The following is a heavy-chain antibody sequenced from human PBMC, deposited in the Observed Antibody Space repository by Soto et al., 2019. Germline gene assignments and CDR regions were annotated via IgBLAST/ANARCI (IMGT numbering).Heavy chain of an antibody. Sequence: GGSLRLSCAASGFTFSSYGMHWVRQAPGKGLEWVAVIWYDGSNKYYADSVKGRFTISRDNSKNTLYLQMNSLRAEDTAVYYCARDLDYYGSGSYLFYYYYGMDVWGQGTTVTVSS. V-gene: IGHV3-33*01. D-gene: IGHD3-10*01. CDR2: IWYDGSNK. J-gene: IGHJ6*02. CDR1: GFTFSSYG. CDR3: ARDLDYYGSGSYLFYYYYGMDV.